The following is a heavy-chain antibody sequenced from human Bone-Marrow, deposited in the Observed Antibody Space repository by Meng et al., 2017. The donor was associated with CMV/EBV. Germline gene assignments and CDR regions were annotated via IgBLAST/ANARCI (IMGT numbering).Heavy chain of an antibody. CDR1: GFTFSGFW. CDR3: ARDGSLDP. CDR2: IKQDGSEK. J-gene: IGHJ5*02. V-gene: IGHV3-7*01. Sequence: GESLKISCAASGFTFSGFWMSWVRQAPGKGLEWVANIKQDGSEKYYVDSVKGRFTISRDNAKNSLYLQMNSLRAEDTAVYYCARDGSLDPWGQGTLVTVSS.